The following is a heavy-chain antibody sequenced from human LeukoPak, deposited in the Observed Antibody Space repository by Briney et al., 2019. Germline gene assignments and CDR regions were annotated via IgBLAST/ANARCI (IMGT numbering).Heavy chain of an antibody. D-gene: IGHD5-18*01. J-gene: IGHJ4*02. CDR3: ARVPLVGYSYGPVTYYFDY. CDR2: IKQDGSEK. CDR1: GFTFSSYW. Sequence: GGSLRLSCAASGFTFSSYWMSWVRQAPGKGLEWVANIKQDGSEKYYVDSVKGRFTISRDNAKNSLYLQMNSLRAEDTAVYYCARVPLVGYSYGPVTYYFDYWGQGTLVTVSS. V-gene: IGHV3-7*01.